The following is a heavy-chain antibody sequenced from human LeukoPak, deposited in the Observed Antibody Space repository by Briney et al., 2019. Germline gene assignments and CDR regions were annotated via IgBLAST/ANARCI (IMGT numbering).Heavy chain of an antibody. D-gene: IGHD5-18*01. V-gene: IGHV1-2*04. CDR2: INPNSGGT. CDR1: GYTFTAYY. J-gene: IGHJ4*02. Sequence: ASVKVSCKASGYTFTAYYMHWVRQAPGQRLEWMGWINPNSGGTNYAQKFQGWVTMTRDTSISTAYMELSRLRSDATAVYYCARVGARYSSSLGYWGQGTLVTVSS. CDR3: ARVGARYSSSLGY.